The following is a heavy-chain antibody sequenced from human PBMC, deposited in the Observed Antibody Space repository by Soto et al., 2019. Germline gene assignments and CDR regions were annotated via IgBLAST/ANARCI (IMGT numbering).Heavy chain of an antibody. D-gene: IGHD3-22*01. J-gene: IGHJ4*02. CDR2: IYTSGST. V-gene: IGHV4-4*07. CDR1: GGSISSYY. CDR3: ARDRRGGTRPHYYDSSGYYNPFDR. Sequence: SETLSLTCTVSGGSISSYYLSWIRKTAGKGLEWIGRIYTSGSTNYNPSLKSRVTMSVDTSKNQFSLKLRSVTAADTAMYYCARDRRGGTRPHYYDSSGYYNPFDRWGQGTLVTVSS.